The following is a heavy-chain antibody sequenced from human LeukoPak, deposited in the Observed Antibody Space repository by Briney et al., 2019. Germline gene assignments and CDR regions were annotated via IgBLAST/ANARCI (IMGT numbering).Heavy chain of an antibody. Sequence: QPGGSLRLSCVASGLTFSTSWVTWVRQAPGKGLEWVANIDKHGSGKYYVDSVKGRFAISRDYASNSVFLQMDSLRAEDTSVYYCARDAGWGYYDLWGQGTPVTVSS. CDR2: IDKHGSGK. J-gene: IGHJ4*02. D-gene: IGHD1-26*01. CDR3: ARDAGWGYYDL. CDR1: GLTFSTSW. V-gene: IGHV3-7*01.